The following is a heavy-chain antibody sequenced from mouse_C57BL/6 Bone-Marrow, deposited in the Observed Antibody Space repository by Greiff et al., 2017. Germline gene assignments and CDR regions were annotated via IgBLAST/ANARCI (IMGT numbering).Heavy chain of an antibody. CDR3: ARFRDYSFFDY. D-gene: IGHD2-12*01. Sequence: VQLKESGPVLVKPGASVKMSCKASGYTFTDYYMNWVKPSHGKSLEWIGVINPYNGGTSYNQKFKGKATLTVDKSSSTAYMELNSLTSEDSAVYYCARFRDYSFFDYWGQGTTLTVSS. CDR2: INPYNGGT. V-gene: IGHV1-19*01. CDR1: GYTFTDYY. J-gene: IGHJ2*01.